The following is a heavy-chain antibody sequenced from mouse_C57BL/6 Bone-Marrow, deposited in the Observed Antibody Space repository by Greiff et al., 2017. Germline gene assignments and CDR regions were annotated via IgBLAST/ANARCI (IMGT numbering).Heavy chain of an antibody. V-gene: IGHV14-4*01. Sequence: EVHLVESGAELVRPGASVKLSCTASGFNIKDDYMHWVKQRPEQGLEWIGWIDPENGDTEYASKFQGQATITADTASNTAYLQLSSLTSEDTAVYYCTTSPFYDGYTWFAYWGQGTLVTVSA. CDR1: GFNIKDDY. CDR3: TTSPFYDGYTWFAY. J-gene: IGHJ3*01. D-gene: IGHD2-3*01. CDR2: IDPENGDT.